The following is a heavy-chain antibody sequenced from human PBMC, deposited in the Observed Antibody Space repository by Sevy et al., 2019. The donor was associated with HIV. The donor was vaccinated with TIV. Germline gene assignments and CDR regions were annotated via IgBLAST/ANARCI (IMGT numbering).Heavy chain of an antibody. CDR2: ISTSSSSI. Sequence: GGSLRLSCAASGFTFDDYGMSWVRQAPGKGLEWVSYISTSSSSIHYADSMKGRFTVSRDNAKNSLYLQMNNLSDEDTAIYYCARDPGFWYFDLWGRGTLVTVSS. CDR3: ARDPGFWYFDL. D-gene: IGHD7-27*01. CDR1: GFTFDDYG. V-gene: IGHV3-48*02. J-gene: IGHJ2*01.